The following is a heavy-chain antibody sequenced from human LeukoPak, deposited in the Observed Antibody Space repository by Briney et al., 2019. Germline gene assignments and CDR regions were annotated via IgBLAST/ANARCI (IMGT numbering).Heavy chain of an antibody. Sequence: PSETLSLTCTVSGGSIGSYYWSWIRQPPGKGLEWIGYIYYSGSTNYSPSLKSRVSISVDTSKNQFSLKLSSVTAADTAVYYCARAVYGSGATAFDYWGQGTLVTVSS. CDR2: IYYSGST. D-gene: IGHD3-10*01. J-gene: IGHJ4*02. CDR3: ARAVYGSGATAFDY. V-gene: IGHV4-59*08. CDR1: GGSIGSYY.